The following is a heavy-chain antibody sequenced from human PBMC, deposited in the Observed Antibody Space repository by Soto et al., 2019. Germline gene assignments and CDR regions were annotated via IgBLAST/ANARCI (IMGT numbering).Heavy chain of an antibody. CDR2: IYPGDSDT. V-gene: IGHV5-51*01. D-gene: IGHD2-2*01. Sequence: GESLRISCKGSGYSFTSYWIGWVRQMPGKGLEWMGIIYPGDSDTRYSPSFQGQVTISADKSISTAYLQWSSLKASDTAMYYCARHKPAGGLNFGGAFDIWGQGTMVPVSS. CDR3: ARHKPAGGLNFGGAFDI. J-gene: IGHJ3*02. CDR1: GYSFTSYW.